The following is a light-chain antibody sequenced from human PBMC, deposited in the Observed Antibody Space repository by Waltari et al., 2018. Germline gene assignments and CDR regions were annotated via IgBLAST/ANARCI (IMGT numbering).Light chain of an antibody. J-gene: IGLJ2*01. CDR1: GSNIGAGSD. Sequence: QSVLTQPPSVSGAPGQRVTIPCTGGGSNIGAGSDVHWYRQLPGKAPELLIYGVNNRPSGVPDRFFGSLSGTSASLAITGLQAEDEADYYCQSYDTSLSVVFGGGTKLTV. CDR2: GVN. CDR3: QSYDTSLSVV. V-gene: IGLV1-40*01.